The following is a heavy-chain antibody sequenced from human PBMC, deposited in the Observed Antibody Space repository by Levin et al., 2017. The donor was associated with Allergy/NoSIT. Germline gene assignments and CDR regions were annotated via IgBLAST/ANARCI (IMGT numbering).Heavy chain of an antibody. CDR2: INPNSGGT. Sequence: GASVKVSCKASGYTFTGYYMYWVRQAPGQGLEWMGWINPNSGGTNYAQKFQGRVTMTRDTSISTAYMELSWLRSDDTAMYYCARGQAGYSSGHTYGMDVWGQGTTVTVSS. CDR1: GYTFTGYY. CDR3: ARGQAGYSSGHTYGMDV. D-gene: IGHD6-25*01. V-gene: IGHV1-2*02. J-gene: IGHJ6*02.